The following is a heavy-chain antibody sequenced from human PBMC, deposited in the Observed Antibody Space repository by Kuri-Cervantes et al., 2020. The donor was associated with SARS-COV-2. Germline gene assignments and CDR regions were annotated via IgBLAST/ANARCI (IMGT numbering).Heavy chain of an antibody. D-gene: IGHD4-11*01. J-gene: IGHJ4*02. CDR1: GGSISSSSYY. Sequence: ESLKISCTVSGGSISSSSYYWGWIRQPPGKGLEWIGSIYYSGSTYYNPSLKSRVTISVDTSKNQFSLKLGSVTAADTAVYYCARAFGYSSHFDYWGQGTLVTVSS. CDR2: IYYSGST. V-gene: IGHV4-39*01. CDR3: ARAFGYSSHFDY.